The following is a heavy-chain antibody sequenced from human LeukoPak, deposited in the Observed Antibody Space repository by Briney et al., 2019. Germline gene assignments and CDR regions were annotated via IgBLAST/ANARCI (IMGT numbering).Heavy chain of an antibody. V-gene: IGHV4-59*01. Sequence: SETLSLTCSVSGGSISSNYWSWIRQPPGKGLEWIGHIYFSGSTDYNPSLKSRVTISVDRSKNQFSLKLSSVTAADTAVYYCAGTGFSSTYYVRGIYYYYYMDVWGKGTTVTVSS. J-gene: IGHJ6*03. CDR3: AGTGFSSTYYVRGIYYYYYMDV. CDR1: GGSISSNY. CDR2: IYFSGST. D-gene: IGHD6-13*01.